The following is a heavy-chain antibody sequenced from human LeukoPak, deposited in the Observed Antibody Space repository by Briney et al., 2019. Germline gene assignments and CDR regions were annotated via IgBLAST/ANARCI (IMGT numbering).Heavy chain of an antibody. CDR1: GGSISSYY. V-gene: IGHV4-4*07. D-gene: IGHD6-13*01. J-gene: IGHJ4*02. CDR2: IYTSGST. CDR3: ARMIIAAAGTTATYFDY. Sequence: SETLSLTCTVSGGSISSYYWSWIRQPAGKGLEWIGRIYTSGSTNYNPSLKSRVTMSVDTSKNRFSLKLSSVTAADTAVYYCARMIIAAAGTTATYFDYWGQGTLVTVSS.